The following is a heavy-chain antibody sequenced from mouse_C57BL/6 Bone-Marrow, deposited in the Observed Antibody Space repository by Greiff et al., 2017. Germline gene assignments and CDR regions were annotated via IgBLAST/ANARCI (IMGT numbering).Heavy chain of an antibody. Sequence: VQLQQSGAELVRPGASVKLSCTASGFNIKDDYMHWVKQRPEQGLEWIGWIDPENGDTEYASQFQGKATITADTSSNTAYLQLSSLTSEDTAVYYCTPDYYGSSYENYFDYWGQGTTLTVSS. CDR3: TPDYYGSSYENYFDY. V-gene: IGHV14-4*01. CDR2: IDPENGDT. CDR1: GFNIKDDY. J-gene: IGHJ2*01. D-gene: IGHD1-1*01.